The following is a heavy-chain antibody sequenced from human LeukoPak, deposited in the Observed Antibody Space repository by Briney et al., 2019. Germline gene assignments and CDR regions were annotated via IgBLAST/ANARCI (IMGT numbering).Heavy chain of an antibody. D-gene: IGHD5-18*01. V-gene: IGHV3-23*01. J-gene: IGHJ4*02. Sequence: AGGSLRLSCAASGFTFSSYAMSWVRQAPGKGLEWVSAISGSGGSTYYADSVKGRFTISRDNSKNTLYLQMNSLRAEDTAVYYCAKDGGARRDTAMVQEYYYFDYWGQGTLVTVSS. CDR2: ISGSGGST. CDR3: AKDGGARRDTAMVQEYYYFDY. CDR1: GFTFSSYA.